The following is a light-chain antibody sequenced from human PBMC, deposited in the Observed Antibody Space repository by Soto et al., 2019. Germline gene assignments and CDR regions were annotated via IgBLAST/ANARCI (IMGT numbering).Light chain of an antibody. J-gene: IGKJ1*01. Sequence: IRMTQSPSSLSASVGDRVTITCRASQAIRDDLAWYQQKPGKAPNLLIYAASNLQGGVPSRFSGSGSGTDFTLTISSLQPEDFATYYCLQDYNYPRTFGQGTKVDI. V-gene: IGKV1-6*01. CDR3: LQDYNYPRT. CDR1: QAIRDD. CDR2: AAS.